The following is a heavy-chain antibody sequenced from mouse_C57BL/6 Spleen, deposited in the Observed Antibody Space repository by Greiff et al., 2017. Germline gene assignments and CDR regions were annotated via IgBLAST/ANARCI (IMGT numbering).Heavy chain of an antibody. CDR3: ARSGLEAWFAY. Sequence: QVQLQQSGAELVKPGASVKISCKASGYAFSSYWMNWVKQRPGKGLEWIGQIYPGDGDTNYNGKFKGKATLTADNSSSTAYMQLSSLTSEDSAVYFCARSGLEAWFAYWGQGTLVTVSA. CDR1: GYAFSSYW. J-gene: IGHJ3*01. D-gene: IGHD2-4*01. CDR2: IYPGDGDT. V-gene: IGHV1-80*01.